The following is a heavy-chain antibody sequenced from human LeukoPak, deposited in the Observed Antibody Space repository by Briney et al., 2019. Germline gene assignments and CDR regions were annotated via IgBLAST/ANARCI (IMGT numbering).Heavy chain of an antibody. CDR1: GFTFSSYA. Sequence: PGGSLRLSCAASGFTFSSYAMSWVRQAPGKGLEWVSAISGSGGSTYYADSVKGRLTNSRDNSKNMLYLQMNSLRAEDTALYYCAKDGAVPYYFDYWGQGTLVPVSS. D-gene: IGHD6-19*01. V-gene: IGHV3-23*01. CDR2: ISGSGGST. J-gene: IGHJ4*02. CDR3: AKDGAVPYYFDY.